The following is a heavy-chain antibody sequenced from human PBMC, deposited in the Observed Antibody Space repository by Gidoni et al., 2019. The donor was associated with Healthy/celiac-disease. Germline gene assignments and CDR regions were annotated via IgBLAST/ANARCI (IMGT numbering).Heavy chain of an antibody. D-gene: IGHD4-17*01. J-gene: IGHJ4*02. CDR2: INAGNGNT. Sequence: QVQLVQSGAEVKKPGASVKVSCKASGYTFTSYAMHWVRQAPGQRLEWMGWINAGNGNTKYSQKFQGRVTITRDTSASTAYMELSSLRSEDTAVYYCARAFSLTVTTPNYWGQGTLVTVSS. V-gene: IGHV1-3*01. CDR1: GYTFTSYA. CDR3: ARAFSLTVTTPNY.